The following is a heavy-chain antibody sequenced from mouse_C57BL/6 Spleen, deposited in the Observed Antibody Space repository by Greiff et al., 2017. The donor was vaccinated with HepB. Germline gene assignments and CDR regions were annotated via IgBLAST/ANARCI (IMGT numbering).Heavy chain of an antibody. J-gene: IGHJ1*03. CDR1: GYTFTSYW. CDR2: IDPSDSYT. Sequence: VQLQQPGAELVKPGASVKLSCKASGYTFTSYWMQWVKQRPGQGLEWIGEIDPSDSYTNYNQKFKGKATLTVDTSSSTAYMQLSSLTSEDSAVYYCARVPYGSSLWYFDVWGTGTTVTVSS. V-gene: IGHV1-50*01. CDR3: ARVPYGSSLWYFDV. D-gene: IGHD1-1*01.